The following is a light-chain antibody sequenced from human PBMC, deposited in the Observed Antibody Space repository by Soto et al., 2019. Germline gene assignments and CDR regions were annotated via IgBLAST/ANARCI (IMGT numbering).Light chain of an antibody. CDR1: RDVSSGL. CDR2: GAS. Sequence: IVLPQSPATLSFSPGERATLSCRASRDVSSGLLAWYQQKPGQAPRLLIYGASSRATGIPDRFTGSGSGTDFTLTISSLEPEDFALYHCQQYGSASITFGQGTRLEI. J-gene: IGKJ5*01. CDR3: QQYGSASIT. V-gene: IGKV3-20*01.